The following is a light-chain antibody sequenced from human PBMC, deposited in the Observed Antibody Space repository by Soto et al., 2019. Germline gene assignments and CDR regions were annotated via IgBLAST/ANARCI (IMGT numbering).Light chain of an antibody. Sequence: EIVMTQSPATLSVSPGERATLSCRASQSVSSNLAWYQQKPGQAPRLLIYGASTRATGIPARFSGSGSGTEITLTISSLQFEDFAVYYCQQYNNWPPEYTFGQGTKLEIK. CDR1: QSVSSN. CDR3: QQYNNWPPEYT. J-gene: IGKJ2*01. V-gene: IGKV3-15*01. CDR2: GAS.